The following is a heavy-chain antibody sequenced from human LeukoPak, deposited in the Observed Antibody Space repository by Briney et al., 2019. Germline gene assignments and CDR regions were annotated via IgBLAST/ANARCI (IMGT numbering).Heavy chain of an antibody. CDR1: GFTFSSYA. Sequence: GGSLRLSCAASGFTFSSYAMSWVRQAPGKGLEWVSAISGSGGSTYYADSVKGRLTISRDNSKNTLYLQMNSLRAEDTAVYYCAKSYDILTGLDAFDIWGQGTMVTVSS. J-gene: IGHJ3*02. D-gene: IGHD3-9*01. CDR3: AKSYDILTGLDAFDI. CDR2: ISGSGGST. V-gene: IGHV3-23*01.